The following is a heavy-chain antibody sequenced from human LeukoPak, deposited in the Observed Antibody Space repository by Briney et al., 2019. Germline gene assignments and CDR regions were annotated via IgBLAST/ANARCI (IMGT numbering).Heavy chain of an antibody. CDR1: GFTFSDYY. CDR2: ISGSGGST. V-gene: IGHV3-23*01. J-gene: IGHJ3*02. D-gene: IGHD4-11*01. CDR3: AKDQSRYSSDAYDI. Sequence: GGSLRLSCAASGFTFSDYYMSWVRQAPGKGLEWVSAISGSGGSTYYADSVKGRFTISRDKSKNTLYLQMNSLRAEDTAIYYCAKDQSRYSSDAYDIWGQGTMVTVSS.